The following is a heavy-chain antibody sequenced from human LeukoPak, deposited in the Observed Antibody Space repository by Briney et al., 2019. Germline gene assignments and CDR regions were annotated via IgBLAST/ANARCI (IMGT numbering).Heavy chain of an antibody. CDR3: ARGEWSSSPFDY. CDR1: GFTFSSYG. CDR2: ISSSSSYI. J-gene: IGHJ4*02. Sequence: PGGSLRLSCAASGFTFSSYGMNWVRQAPGKGLEWVSFISSSSSYIYYTDSVKGRFTISRDNAKNSLYLQLNSLRAEDTALYYCARGEWSSSPFDYWGQGTLVTVSS. V-gene: IGHV3-21*01. D-gene: IGHD6-6*01.